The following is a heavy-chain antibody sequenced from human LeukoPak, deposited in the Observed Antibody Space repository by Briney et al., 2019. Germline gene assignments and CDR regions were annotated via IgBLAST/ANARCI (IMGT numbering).Heavy chain of an antibody. V-gene: IGHV1-69*04. D-gene: IGHD2-15*01. J-gene: IGHJ6*02. CDR2: IIPILGIA. CDR3: ARQGGSLLYSDYYGMDV. CDR1: GGTFSSYA. Sequence: ASVKVSCKASGGTFSSYAISWVRQAPGQGLEWMGRIIPILGIANYAQKFQGRVTITADKSTSTAYMELSSLRSEDTAVCYCARQGGSLLYSDYYGMDVWGQGTTVTASS.